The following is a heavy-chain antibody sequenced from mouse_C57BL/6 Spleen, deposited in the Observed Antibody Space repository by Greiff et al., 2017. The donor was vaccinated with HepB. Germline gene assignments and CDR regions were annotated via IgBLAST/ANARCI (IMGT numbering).Heavy chain of an antibody. J-gene: IGHJ4*01. CDR1: GFTFSSYA. CDR2: ISSGGDYI. D-gene: IGHD2-5*01. Sequence: EVQRVESGEGLVKPGGSLKLSCAASGFTFSSYAMSWVRQTPEKRLEWVAYISSGGDYIYYADTVKGRFTISRDNARNTLYLQMSSLKSEDTAMYYCTRDVDSNSYYYAMDYWGQGTSVTVSS. V-gene: IGHV5-9-1*02. CDR3: TRDVDSNSYYYAMDY.